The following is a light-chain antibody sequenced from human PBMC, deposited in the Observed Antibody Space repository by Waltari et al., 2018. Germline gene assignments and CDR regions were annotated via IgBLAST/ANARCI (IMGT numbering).Light chain of an antibody. CDR1: QSISRD. V-gene: IGKV1-39*01. CDR3: QQSYSIPWT. Sequence: DIQMTQSPSYLSASVGDRVTITCRASQSISRDLNWYQQKPGKAPKLLIYGASNLQSGVPSRFSGSESVTDLTLTISSLQPEDFATYYCQQSYSIPWTFGQGTKVEIK. J-gene: IGKJ1*01. CDR2: GAS.